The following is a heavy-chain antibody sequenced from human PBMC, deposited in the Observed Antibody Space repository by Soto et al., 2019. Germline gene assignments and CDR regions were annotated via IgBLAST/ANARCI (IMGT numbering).Heavy chain of an antibody. CDR3: ARGRGGSYGMDV. D-gene: IGHD1-26*01. Sequence: QVQVVQSGAEVKKPAASVKVSCKSSGYTFTSYFMHWVRQAPGQGLEWMGIMRPSGGSATYAQKFQGRVTMTRDTSTNTDYMDLSSLTSEYTAVYYCARGRGGSYGMDVWGQGTTVTVSS. J-gene: IGHJ6*02. CDR2: MRPSGGSA. CDR1: GYTFTSYF. V-gene: IGHV1-46*01.